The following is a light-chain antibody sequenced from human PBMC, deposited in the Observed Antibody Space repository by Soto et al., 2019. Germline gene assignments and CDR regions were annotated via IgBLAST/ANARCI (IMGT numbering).Light chain of an antibody. CDR3: QQSYSTPRT. CDR1: QPITYF. J-gene: IGKJ1*01. Sequence: SRMDQSQSALSASVGDRVTITCRASQPITYFLNWYQQKPGEAPKLLIYAVSTLQGGVPSRFSGSGSGTEFTLTIGSLQPEDSATYYCQQSYSTPRTFGEGTKVDIK. V-gene: IGKV1-39*01. CDR2: AVS.